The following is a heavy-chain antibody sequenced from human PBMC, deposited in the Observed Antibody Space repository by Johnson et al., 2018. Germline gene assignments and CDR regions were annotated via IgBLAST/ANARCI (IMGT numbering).Heavy chain of an antibody. J-gene: IGHJ4*01. CDR1: GFTFSTYG. CDR3: GKGRDNSAWYGVY. D-gene: IGHD6-13*01. Sequence: VQLVETGGGVVQPGGSLRLSCAASGFTFSTYGMHWVRQAPGKGLEGVAIISDDATNKYYEDSVTGRFTISRDNSKNTLYLQMNSLRPDETAMYYCGKGRDNSAWYGVYWGLGTLVTVSS. V-gene: IGHV3-30*18. CDR2: ISDDATNK.